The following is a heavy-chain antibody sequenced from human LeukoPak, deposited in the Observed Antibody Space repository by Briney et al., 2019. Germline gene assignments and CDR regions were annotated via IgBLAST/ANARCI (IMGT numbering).Heavy chain of an antibody. CDR2: ISGSGGTT. D-gene: IGHD2-15*01. Sequence: GRSLRLSCAASGITFSSYAMSWVRQAPGKGLEWVSVISGSGGTTYYADSVKGRFTISRDNSKNTLYLQMSSLRAEDTAVYYCAKKAGSRTDQYPLDYWGQGTLVTVSS. CDR1: GITFSSYA. V-gene: IGHV3-23*01. CDR3: AKKAGSRTDQYPLDY. J-gene: IGHJ4*02.